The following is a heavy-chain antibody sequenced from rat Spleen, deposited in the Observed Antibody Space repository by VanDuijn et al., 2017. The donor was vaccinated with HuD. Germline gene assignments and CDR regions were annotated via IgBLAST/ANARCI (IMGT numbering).Heavy chain of an antibody. CDR1: GFTFTNYD. V-gene: IGHV5-25*01. CDR3: ARAPGYFDY. CDR2: ISPSGGST. D-gene: IGHD1-4*01. J-gene: IGHJ2*01. Sequence: EVQLVESGGGLVQPGRSLKLSCAASGFTFTNYDMAWVRQAPTKGLEWVASISPSGGSTFYRDSVKGRFTVSRDNAKSTLYLQMDSLRSEDTATYYCARAPGYFDYWGQGVMVTVSS.